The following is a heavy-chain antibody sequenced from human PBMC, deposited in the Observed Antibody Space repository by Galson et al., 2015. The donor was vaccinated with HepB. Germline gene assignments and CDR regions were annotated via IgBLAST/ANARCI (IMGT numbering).Heavy chain of an antibody. Sequence: RLSCAASGFTFNYHAMNWVRQAPGKGLEWVASISGSGSSTYYADSVKGRFTISRDNSLDTVDLQMDSLRVDDTAVYYCAKDYLPYYDRWGSYSDLYYFDYWGQGTLVTVSS. CDR1: GFTFNYHA. D-gene: IGHD3-22*01. J-gene: IGHJ4*02. V-gene: IGHV3-23*01. CDR2: ISGSGSST. CDR3: AKDYLPYYDRWGSYSDLYYFDY.